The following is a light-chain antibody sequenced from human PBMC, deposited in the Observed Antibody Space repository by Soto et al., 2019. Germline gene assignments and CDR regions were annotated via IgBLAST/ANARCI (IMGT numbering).Light chain of an antibody. CDR3: QQHINWPLT. CDR1: QNVGSRY. J-gene: IGKJ4*01. V-gene: IGKV3D-20*02. CDR2: GTS. Sequence: EIVLTQSPGTLSLSPGERATLSCRASQNVGSRYLAWYQQKPGQAPRLLIYGTSNRATGIPDRFSGSGSGTDFSLTISSLEPGDLAVYYCQQHINWPLTFGGGTKV.